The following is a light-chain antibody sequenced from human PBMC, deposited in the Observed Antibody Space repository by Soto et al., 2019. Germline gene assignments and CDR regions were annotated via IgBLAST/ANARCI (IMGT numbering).Light chain of an antibody. J-gene: IGLJ1*01. V-gene: IGLV2-14*01. Sequence: SVLTQPASVSGSPGQSITISCTGTSSDVGGYNYVSWYQQHPGKAPKLIIYEVSNRPSGVSNRFSGSKSGNTASLTISGLQAEDEAEYYCSSYTSSSTLYVFGIGTKVTVL. CDR1: SSDVGGYNY. CDR3: SSYTSSSTLYV. CDR2: EVS.